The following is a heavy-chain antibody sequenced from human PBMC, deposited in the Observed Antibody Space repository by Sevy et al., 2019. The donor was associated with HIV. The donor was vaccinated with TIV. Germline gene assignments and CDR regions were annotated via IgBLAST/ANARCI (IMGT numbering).Heavy chain of an antibody. V-gene: IGHV3-23*01. CDR2: ISGSGGRT. CDR3: AKDLFKEGDYASRGPDY. D-gene: IGHD4-17*01. Sequence: GGSLRLSCAASGFTFRSYAMSWVRQAPGKGLEWVSAISGSGGRTYYADSVKGRFTISRDNSKNTLYLQMNSLRAEDTAVYYCAKDLFKEGDYASRGPDYWGQGTLVTVSS. CDR1: GFTFRSYA. J-gene: IGHJ4*02.